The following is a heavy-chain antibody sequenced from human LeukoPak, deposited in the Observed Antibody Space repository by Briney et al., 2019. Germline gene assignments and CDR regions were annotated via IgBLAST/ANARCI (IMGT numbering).Heavy chain of an antibody. CDR3: VKEPHYYDRSGYF. D-gene: IGHD3-22*01. CDR1: GFTFDDYA. J-gene: IGHJ4*02. V-gene: IGHV3-43*02. CDR2: IGGDGGST. Sequence: PGGSLRLSCAASGFTFDDYAMHWVRQAPGKGLEWVSLIGGDGGSTYYADSVKGRFTISRDNSKNSLFLQMKSLRTDDTALYYCVKEPHYYDRSGYFWGQRTLVTVSS.